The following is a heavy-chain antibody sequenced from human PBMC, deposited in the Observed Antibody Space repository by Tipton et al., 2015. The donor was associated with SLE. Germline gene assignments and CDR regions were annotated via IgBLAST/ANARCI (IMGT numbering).Heavy chain of an antibody. V-gene: IGHV4-59*01. CDR1: GGSISSYY. CDR2: IYYSGST. D-gene: IGHD2-2*01. J-gene: IGHJ6*03. Sequence: TLSLTCTVSGGSISSYYWSWIRQPPGKGLEWNGYIYYSGSTNYNPSLKSRVTISVDTSKNQFSLKLSSVTAADTAVYYCARDKKDIVVVPAATDYYYYMDVWGKGTTVTVSS. CDR3: ARDKKDIVVVPAATDYYYYMDV.